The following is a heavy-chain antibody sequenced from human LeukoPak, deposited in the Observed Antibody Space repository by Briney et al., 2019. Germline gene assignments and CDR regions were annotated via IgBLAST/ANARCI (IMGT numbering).Heavy chain of an antibody. J-gene: IGHJ5*02. D-gene: IGHD2-15*01. CDR1: GGSISSGSYY. V-gene: IGHV4-61*02. Sequence: SQTLSLTCTVSGGSISSGSYYWSWIRQPAGKGLEWIGRIYTSGSTNYNPSLKSRVTISVDTSKNQFSLKLSSVTAADTAVYYCARVSYCSGGSRYRVSWFDPWGQGTLVTVSS. CDR3: ARVSYCSGGSRYRVSWFDP. CDR2: IYTSGST.